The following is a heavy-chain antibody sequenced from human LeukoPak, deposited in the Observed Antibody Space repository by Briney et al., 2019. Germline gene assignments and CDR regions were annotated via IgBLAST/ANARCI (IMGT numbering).Heavy chain of an antibody. Sequence: GGSLRLSCAASGFTFSNYCMSWVRQAPGKGLEWVVNIKQDGSERYYVDSGKGRFTISRDNAKNSLYLQMNSLRAEDTAVYYCARASPERGYSYGPLDNYFDYWGQGTLVTVSS. CDR2: IKQDGSER. D-gene: IGHD5-18*01. CDR3: ARASPERGYSYGPLDNYFDY. CDR1: GFTFSNYC. V-gene: IGHV3-7*01. J-gene: IGHJ4*02.